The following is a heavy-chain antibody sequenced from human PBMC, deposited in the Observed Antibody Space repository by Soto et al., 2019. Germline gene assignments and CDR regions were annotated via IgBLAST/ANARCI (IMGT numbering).Heavy chain of an antibody. V-gene: IGHV1-18*04. CDR2: ISAYNGNT. CDR3: ARDIVVVVAATDHYYGMDV. CDR1: GYTFTSYG. J-gene: IGHJ6*02. Sequence: QVQLVQSGAEVKKPGASVKVSCKASGYTFTSYGISWVRQAPGQGLEWMGWISAYNGNTKYAQQLQGRVTMTTDTSTSTAYMELRSLRSDDTAVYFCARDIVVVVAATDHYYGMDVWGQGTTVTVSS. D-gene: IGHD2-15*01.